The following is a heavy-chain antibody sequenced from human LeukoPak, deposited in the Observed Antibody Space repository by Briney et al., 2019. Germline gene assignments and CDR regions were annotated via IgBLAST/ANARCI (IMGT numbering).Heavy chain of an antibody. CDR3: ARAREGCTNYAFDI. D-gene: IGHD2-8*01. V-gene: IGHV3-53*01. CDR2: FDSGCST. J-gene: IGHJ3*02. CDR1: GFTVSSGY. Sequence: PGGSLRLSCVASGFTVSSGYISWVRQAPGKGLGWVSVFDSGCSTDYADSVKGRFSISRDNSKNTLHLQMNSLRAEDPAVYYCARAREGCTNYAFDIWGQGTMVTVSS.